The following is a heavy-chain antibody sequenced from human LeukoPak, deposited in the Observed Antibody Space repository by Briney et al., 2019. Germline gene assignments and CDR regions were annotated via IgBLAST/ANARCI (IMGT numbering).Heavy chain of an antibody. CDR1: GFTVSSNY. V-gene: IGHV3-66*01. J-gene: IGHJ4*02. D-gene: IGHD3-9*01. CDR2: IYSGGST. Sequence: PGGSLRLSCAASGFTVSSNYMSWVRQAPGKGLEWVSVIYSGGSTYYADSVKGRFTISRDNSKNTLYLQMNSLRAEDTAVYYCATRYDILTGPGYYFDYWGQGTLVTVSS. CDR3: ATRYDILTGPGYYFDY.